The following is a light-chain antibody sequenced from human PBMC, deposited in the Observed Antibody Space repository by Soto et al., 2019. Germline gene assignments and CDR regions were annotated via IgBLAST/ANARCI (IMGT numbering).Light chain of an antibody. CDR2: GAS. CDR1: QSISNN. J-gene: IGKJ1*01. Sequence: EIVMTQSPATLSVSPGERATLSCRASQSISNNLAWYQKKPGQAPRLLIYGASTRATGIPARFSGSGSGTEFTLTISSLQSEDFAVYYCRQYNNWPRTFGQGTKVDIK. V-gene: IGKV3-15*01. CDR3: RQYNNWPRT.